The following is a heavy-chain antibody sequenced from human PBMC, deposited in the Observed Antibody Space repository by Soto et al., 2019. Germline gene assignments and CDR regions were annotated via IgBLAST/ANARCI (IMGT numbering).Heavy chain of an antibody. J-gene: IGHJ4*02. Sequence: ASVKVSCKASGYTFTSYAMHWVRQAPGQRLEWMGWINAGNGNTKYSQKFQGRVTITRDTSASTAYMELSSLRSEGTAVYYCARGVGSGLSDYWGQGTLVTVSS. V-gene: IGHV1-3*01. CDR1: GYTFTSYA. CDR3: ARGVGSGLSDY. D-gene: IGHD1-26*01. CDR2: INAGNGNT.